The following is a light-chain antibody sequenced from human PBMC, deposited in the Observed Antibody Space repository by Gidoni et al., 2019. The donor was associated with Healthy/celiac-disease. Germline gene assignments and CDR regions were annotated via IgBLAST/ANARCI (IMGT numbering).Light chain of an antibody. CDR3: QQYDNLPLT. Sequence: DIQMNQSPSSLSASVGDRVTITCQASQDISNYLNWYQQKPGKAPKLLIYDASNLETGVPSRFSGSGSGTDFTFTIRSLQPEDIATYYCQQYDNLPLTFGGGTKVEIK. V-gene: IGKV1-33*01. J-gene: IGKJ4*01. CDR2: DAS. CDR1: QDISNY.